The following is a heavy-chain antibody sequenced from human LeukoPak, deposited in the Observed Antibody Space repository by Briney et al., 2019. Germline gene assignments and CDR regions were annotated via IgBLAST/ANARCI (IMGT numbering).Heavy chain of an antibody. CDR2: INPSGGST. CDR1: RYTFTSYY. D-gene: IGHD4-11*01. J-gene: IGHJ4*02. V-gene: IGHV1-46*01. CDR3: ARAPDYHASAYYFDY. Sequence: ASVKVSCKASRYTFTSYYMHWVRQAPGQGLEWMGIINPSGGSTSYAQKFQGRVTMTRDTSTSTVYMELSSLRSEDTAVYYCARAPDYHASAYYFDYWGQGTLVTVSS.